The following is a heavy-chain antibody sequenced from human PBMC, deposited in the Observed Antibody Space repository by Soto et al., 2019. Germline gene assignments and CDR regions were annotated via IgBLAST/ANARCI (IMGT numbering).Heavy chain of an antibody. CDR1: GFTFSDYY. CDR2: ISSSSSYT. V-gene: IGHV3-11*05. CDR3: AKVWGIYYYYGMDV. D-gene: IGHD3-16*01. J-gene: IGHJ6*02. Sequence: PGGSLRISCAASGFTFSDYYMSWIRQAPGKGLEWISYISSSSSYTNYADSVKGRFTISRDNAKNSLYLQMNSLRAEDTAVYYCAKVWGIYYYYGMDVWGQGTTVTSP.